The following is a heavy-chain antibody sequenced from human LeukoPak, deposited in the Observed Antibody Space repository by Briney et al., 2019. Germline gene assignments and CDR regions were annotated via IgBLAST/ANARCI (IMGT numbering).Heavy chain of an antibody. CDR3: AREQYYDSSGYVSLFDY. CDR1: GGSFSGYY. CDR2: INHSGST. V-gene: IGHV4-34*01. J-gene: IGHJ4*02. Sequence: KTSETLSLTCAVYGGSFSGYYWSWIRQPPGKGLEWIGEINHSGSTNYNPSLKSRVTISVDTSKNQFSLKLSSVTAADTAVYYCAREQYYDSSGYVSLFDYWGQGTLVTVSS. D-gene: IGHD3-22*01.